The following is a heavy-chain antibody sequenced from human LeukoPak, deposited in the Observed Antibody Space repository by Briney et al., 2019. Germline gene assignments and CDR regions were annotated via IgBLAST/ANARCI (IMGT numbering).Heavy chain of an antibody. CDR2: ISGSGVNK. J-gene: IGHJ6*02. V-gene: IGHV3-23*01. Sequence: GGSLRLSCAASGFTFSRFDMSWVRQAPGKGLEWVAGISGSGVNKYYADSVKGRFTISRDNSKNTMYLQMNSLRADDTAVYYCAKAGAYYDILTGYYPPLYDYYGMDVWGQGTTVTVSS. CDR1: GFTFSRFD. D-gene: IGHD3-9*01. CDR3: AKAGAYYDILTGYYPPLYDYYGMDV.